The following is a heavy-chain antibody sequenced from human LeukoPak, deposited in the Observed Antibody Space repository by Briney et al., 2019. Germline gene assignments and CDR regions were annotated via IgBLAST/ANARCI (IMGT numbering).Heavy chain of an antibody. CDR1: GYTFTSYG. V-gene: IGHV1-18*01. CDR2: ISAYNGNT. CDR3: ARDTPNYDSSGYRSDAFDI. J-gene: IGHJ3*02. Sequence: ASVKVSCKASGYTFTSYGISWVRQAPGQRLEWMGWISAYNGNTNYAQKLQGRVTMTTDTSTSTAYMELRSLRSDDTAVYYCARDTPNYDSSGYRSDAFDIWGQGTMVTVSS. D-gene: IGHD3-22*01.